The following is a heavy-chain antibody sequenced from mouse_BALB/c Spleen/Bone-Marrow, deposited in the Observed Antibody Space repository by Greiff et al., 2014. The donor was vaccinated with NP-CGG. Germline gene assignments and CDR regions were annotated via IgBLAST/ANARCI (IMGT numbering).Heavy chain of an antibody. CDR2: LYPGSGST. J-gene: IGHJ4*01. CDR1: GYTFTSYW. V-gene: IGHV1S22*01. D-gene: IGHD1-1*01. Sequence: LQQSGSELVRPGASVKLSCKASGYTFTSYWMHWVKQRPGQGLEWIGNLYPGSGSTNYDEKFKTKATLTVDTSSSTAYMQLSSLTSEDSAVYYCTRSPITTVVAETMDYWGQGTSVTVSS. CDR3: TRSPITTVVAETMDY.